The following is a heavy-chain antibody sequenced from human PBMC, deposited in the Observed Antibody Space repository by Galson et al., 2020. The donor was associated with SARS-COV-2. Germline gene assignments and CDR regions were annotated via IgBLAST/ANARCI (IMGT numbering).Heavy chain of an antibody. CDR3: ARDLYNPVAVGAGGGFDS. CDR1: GFTFRDYA. D-gene: IGHD2-21*01. J-gene: IGHJ4*02. V-gene: IGHV3-30*04. CDR2: ISFDGRNK. Sequence: GGSLRLSCEASGFTFRDYAMNWVRQAPGKGLEWVAIISFDGRNKHFAASVRGRFTVSRDNSKNTVFLQMNSLGLEDTALYYCARDLYNPVAVGAGGGFDSWGQGTLVTGSS.